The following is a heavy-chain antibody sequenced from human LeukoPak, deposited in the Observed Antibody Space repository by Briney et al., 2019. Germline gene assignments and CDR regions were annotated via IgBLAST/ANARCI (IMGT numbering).Heavy chain of an antibody. J-gene: IGHJ6*04. CDR3: AELGITMIGGV. D-gene: IGHD3-10*02. CDR2: ISSSGSTI. V-gene: IGHV3-48*04. CDR1: GFTFSSYW. Sequence: PGGSLRLSCAASGFTFSSYWMNWVRQASGRGLEWVSYISSSGSTIYYADSVKGRFTISRDNAKNSLYLQMNSLRAEDTAVYYCAELGITMIGGVWGKGTTVTISS.